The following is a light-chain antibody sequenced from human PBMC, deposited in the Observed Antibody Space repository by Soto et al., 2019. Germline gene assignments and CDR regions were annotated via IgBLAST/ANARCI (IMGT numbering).Light chain of an antibody. J-gene: IGKJ1*01. Sequence: EIVLTQSPGTLSLSPGERATLSCRASQSVSSSYLAWYQQKPGQAPRLLIYGASSRATGIPDRFSGSGSGTDFTLTISRLETEDFAVYYCQQYGRSTTFGQGTKVEIK. CDR2: GAS. CDR3: QQYGRSTT. V-gene: IGKV3-20*01. CDR1: QSVSSSY.